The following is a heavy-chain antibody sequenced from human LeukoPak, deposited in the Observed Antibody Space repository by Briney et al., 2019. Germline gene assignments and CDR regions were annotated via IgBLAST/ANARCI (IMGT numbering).Heavy chain of an antibody. V-gene: IGHV3-9*01. CDR2: ISWNSGSI. D-gene: IGHD3-22*01. Sequence: GRSLRLSCAASGFTFDDHAMHWVRQAPGKGLEWVSGISWNSGSIGYAETVKGRFTISRDNAKNSLYLQMSSLRAEDTAFYFCVRDVEADYFDSSGYYDSWGQGTLVTVSS. CDR3: VRDVEADYFDSSGYYDS. CDR1: GFTFDDHA. J-gene: IGHJ5*01.